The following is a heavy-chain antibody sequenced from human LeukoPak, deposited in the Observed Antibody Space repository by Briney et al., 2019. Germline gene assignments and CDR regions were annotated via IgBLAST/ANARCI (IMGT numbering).Heavy chain of an antibody. D-gene: IGHD3-10*01. CDR2: ISSDASNN. V-gene: IGHV3-30*18. CDR3: VKDRTYHGSGSYPLPDY. J-gene: IGHJ4*02. CDR1: GFTLSSYD. Sequence: GGSLRLSCAASGFTLSSYDMHWVRQAPGKGLEWVAVISSDASNNYYEDSVKGRFTISRDNSKNTLYLQMNSLRAEDTAVYYCVKDRTYHGSGSYPLPDYWGQGTLVTVSS.